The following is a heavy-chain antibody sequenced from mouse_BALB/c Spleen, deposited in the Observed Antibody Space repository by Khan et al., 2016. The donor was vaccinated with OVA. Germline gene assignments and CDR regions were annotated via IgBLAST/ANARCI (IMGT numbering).Heavy chain of an antibody. J-gene: IGHJ2*01. CDR3: ATSYFYGYYFDY. CDR1: GFTFSSYG. D-gene: IGHD1-1*01. V-gene: IGHV5-17*02. Sequence: EVELVESGGDLEQPGGSRKLSCAASGFTFSSYGMHWVRQAPEKGLEWVAYISGDSNTIYYADTVKGRFTISRDNPRNTLFLQMTSLMSEDTAMYYCATSYFYGYYFDYWGPGTTLTVSS. CDR2: ISGDSNTI.